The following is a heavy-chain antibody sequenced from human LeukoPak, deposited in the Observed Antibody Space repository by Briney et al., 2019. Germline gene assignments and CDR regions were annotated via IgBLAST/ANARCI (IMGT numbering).Heavy chain of an antibody. CDR1: GFTFSSYW. V-gene: IGHV3-30*02. Sequence: GGSLRLSCAASGFTFSSYWMSWVRQAPGKGLEWVAYTRYDGSNKYYADFVKGRFTISRDNSKNTLYLQMNSLRTEDTAVYYCARNYGSGTLARFDPWGQGTLVTVSS. D-gene: IGHD3-10*01. J-gene: IGHJ5*02. CDR2: TRYDGSNK. CDR3: ARNYGSGTLARFDP.